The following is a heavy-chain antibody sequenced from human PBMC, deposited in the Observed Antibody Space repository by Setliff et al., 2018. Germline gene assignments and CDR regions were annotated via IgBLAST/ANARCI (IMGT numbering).Heavy chain of an antibody. CDR2: IYHSGST. V-gene: IGHV4-38-2*01. J-gene: IGHJ3*02. CDR3: AEIGTRADDAFDI. Sequence: SETLSLTCAVSGYSISSGYYWGWIRQPPGTGLEWIGSIYHSGSTNYNPSLKSRVTISVDTSKNQFSLKLSSVTAADTAVYYCAEIGTRADDAFDIRGQGTMVTVSS. CDR1: GYSISSGYY.